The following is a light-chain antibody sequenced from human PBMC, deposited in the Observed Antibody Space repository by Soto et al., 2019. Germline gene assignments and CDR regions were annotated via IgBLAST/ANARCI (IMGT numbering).Light chain of an antibody. CDR2: DAS. Sequence: DIQMTQSPYTLSASVGDRVSITCRASQTVSDWLAWYQQRPGKAPKLLIYDASRLENGVPSRFSGSGYGTVFTLSINGLQPEDFATYYCQQHNSSPWTFGQGTKVDIK. J-gene: IGKJ1*01. CDR1: QTVSDW. CDR3: QQHNSSPWT. V-gene: IGKV1-5*01.